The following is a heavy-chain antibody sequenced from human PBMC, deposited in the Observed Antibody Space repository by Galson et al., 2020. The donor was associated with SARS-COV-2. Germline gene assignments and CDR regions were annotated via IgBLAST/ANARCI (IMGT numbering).Heavy chain of an antibody. CDR2: IIPIFGTA. J-gene: IGHJ4*02. CDR3: ARGIAAAGTFGDFDY. V-gene: IGHV1-69*13. Sequence: SVKVSCKASGGTFSSYAISWVRQAPGQGLEWMGGIIPIFGTANYAQKFQGRVTITADESTSTAYMELSSLRSEDTAVYYCARGIAAAGTFGDFDYWGQGTLVTVSS. D-gene: IGHD6-13*01. CDR1: GGTFSSYA.